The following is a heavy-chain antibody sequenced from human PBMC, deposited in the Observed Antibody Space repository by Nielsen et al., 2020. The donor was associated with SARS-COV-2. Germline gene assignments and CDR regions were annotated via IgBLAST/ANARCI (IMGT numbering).Heavy chain of an antibody. J-gene: IGHJ4*02. CDR1: GGSFSEYY. CDR3: ARTILPNWDYRAYDY. D-gene: IGHD1-7*01. CDR2: IYPSGST. Sequence: SETLSLTCGVYGGSFSEYYWTWNRQAPGKGLEWIGEIYPSGSTNYNPSLKSRVTISVDTSKMQFSLELRSVTAADTAVYYCARTILPNWDYRAYDYWGQGALVTVSS. V-gene: IGHV4-34*01.